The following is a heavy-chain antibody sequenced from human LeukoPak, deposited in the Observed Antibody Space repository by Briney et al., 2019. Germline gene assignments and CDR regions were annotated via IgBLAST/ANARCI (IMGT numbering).Heavy chain of an antibody. CDR3: ARGGQWLVHPFDY. CDR2: ISSSSSTI. J-gene: IGHJ4*02. D-gene: IGHD6-19*01. CDR1: GFTFSSYW. V-gene: IGHV3-48*01. Sequence: GGSLRLSCAASGFTFSSYWMSWVRQAPGKGLEWVSYISSSSSTIYYADSVKGRFTISRGNAKNSLYLQMNSLRAEDTAVYYCARGGQWLVHPFDYWGQGTLVTVSS.